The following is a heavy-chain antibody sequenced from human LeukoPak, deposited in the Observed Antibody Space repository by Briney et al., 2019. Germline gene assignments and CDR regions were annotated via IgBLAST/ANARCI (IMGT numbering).Heavy chain of an antibody. Sequence: PGGSLRLSCAASGFTFSSYEMNWVRQAPGKGLEWISYISSSGTTKNYADSVKGRFTISRDNAKTSLYLQMNSLRAEDTAVYYCAREQYEMDVWGKGTTLTVSS. CDR2: ISSSGTTK. CDR1: GFTFSSYE. V-gene: IGHV3-48*03. CDR3: AREQYEMDV. J-gene: IGHJ6*04. D-gene: IGHD2-2*01.